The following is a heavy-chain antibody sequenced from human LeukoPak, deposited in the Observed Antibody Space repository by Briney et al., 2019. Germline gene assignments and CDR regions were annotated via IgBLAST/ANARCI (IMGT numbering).Heavy chain of an antibody. V-gene: IGHV1-18*01. D-gene: IGHD1-26*01. J-gene: IGHJ4*02. CDR3: ARAKMGVTTPASDY. CDR1: GYTFTSYG. CDR2: SSAYNGNR. Sequence: GASVKVSCKASGYTFTSYGISWVRQAPGQGLEWMGWSSAYNGNRNYAQNFQGRVTMTTDTSTSTAYMELRSLRSDDTAVYYCARAKMGVTTPASDYWGQGTLVTVSS.